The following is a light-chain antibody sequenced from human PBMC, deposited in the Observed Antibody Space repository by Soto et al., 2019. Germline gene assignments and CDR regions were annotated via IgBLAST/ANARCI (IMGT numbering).Light chain of an antibody. CDR2: AAS. J-gene: IGKJ3*01. CDR1: EDVSNY. V-gene: IGKV1-8*01. Sequence: AIRMTQSPSSLSASTGDTVTISCRASEDVSNYLAWYQQKPGKAPKHLIYAASSLQSGVPSRFSGSGSGTDFTLTIRSLQSEDFATYYCQLCYSYPPLTFGPGTKLDLE. CDR3: QLCYSYPPLT.